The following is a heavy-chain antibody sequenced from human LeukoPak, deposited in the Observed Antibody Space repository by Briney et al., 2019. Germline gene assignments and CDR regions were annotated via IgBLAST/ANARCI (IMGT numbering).Heavy chain of an antibody. D-gene: IGHD2-2*01. Sequence: PSQTLSLTCTVSGGSFTSSNYYWSWIRQPAGKGLEWIGRIHISGSTNYNPSLKSRVTISVDTSKNQFSLKLTSVTAADTAVYYCARDRYCTSTSCPYKPGFDPWGQGTLVTVSS. CDR3: ARDRYCTSTSCPYKPGFDP. V-gene: IGHV4-61*02. CDR2: IHISGST. J-gene: IGHJ5*02. CDR1: GGSFTSSNYY.